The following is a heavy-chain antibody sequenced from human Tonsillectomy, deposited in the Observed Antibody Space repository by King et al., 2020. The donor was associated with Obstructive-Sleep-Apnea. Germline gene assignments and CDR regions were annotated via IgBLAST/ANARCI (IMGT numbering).Heavy chain of an antibody. CDR3: ARGNFPTVTTVYYLDY. CDR1: GFIVSSNF. J-gene: IGHJ4*02. D-gene: IGHD4-17*01. Sequence: VQLVESGGGLVQPGGSLRLSCAASGFIVSSNFMSWVRQAPGKGLEWVSVLYSGGTTYYADSVKGRFTISRDNSKNTLYLQMNSLRVEDTAVYFCARGNFPTVTTVYYLDYWGQGTLVTVSS. V-gene: IGHV3-66*01. CDR2: LYSGGTT.